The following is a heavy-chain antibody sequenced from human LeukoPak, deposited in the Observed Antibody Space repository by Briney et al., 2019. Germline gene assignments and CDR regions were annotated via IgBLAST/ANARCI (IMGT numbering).Heavy chain of an antibody. CDR1: GFTFDDYA. CDR2: ISWNSGRT. CDR3: AKDMGDSSTGAFDI. V-gene: IGHV3-9*03. J-gene: IGHJ3*02. D-gene: IGHD6-19*01. Sequence: QPGRSLRLSCTASGFTFDDYAMHWVRQVPGKGLEWVSGISWNSGRTDYADSVKGRFTISRDNAKNSLYLQMNSVRAEDMALYYCAKDMGDSSTGAFDIWGQGTMVSVSS.